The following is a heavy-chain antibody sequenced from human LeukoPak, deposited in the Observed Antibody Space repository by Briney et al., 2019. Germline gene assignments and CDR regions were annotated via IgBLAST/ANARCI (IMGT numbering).Heavy chain of an antibody. CDR3: ASRAFYDSSGLDF. V-gene: IGHV4-59*08. CDR2: VSNSGNT. D-gene: IGHD3-22*01. Sequence: SETLSLTCSVSGGSTRNYYWTWIRQPPGKGLEWIGHVSNSGNTKYNPSLKSRVTISIDTSKKHFSLNLSSVSAADTAVYYCASRAFYDSSGLDFWGQGILVTVSS. CDR1: GGSTRNYY. J-gene: IGHJ4*02.